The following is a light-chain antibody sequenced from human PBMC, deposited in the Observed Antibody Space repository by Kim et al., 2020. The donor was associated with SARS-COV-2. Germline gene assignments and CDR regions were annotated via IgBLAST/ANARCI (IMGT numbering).Light chain of an antibody. V-gene: IGKV1-39*01. Sequence: DIQMTQSPYSLSASVGDRVTITCRASQSISSYLNLYQQKPGKAPKLLIYAASSLQSGVPSRFSGSGSGTDFTLTISSLQPEDFATYYCQQSYSTPRTFGQGTKVDIK. CDR1: QSISSY. CDR3: QQSYSTPRT. J-gene: IGKJ1*01. CDR2: AAS.